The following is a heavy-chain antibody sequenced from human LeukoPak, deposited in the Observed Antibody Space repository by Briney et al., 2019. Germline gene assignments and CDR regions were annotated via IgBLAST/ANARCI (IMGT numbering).Heavy chain of an antibody. Sequence: ASVKVSCKASGYTFTGFYIHWVRQAPGQGLEWMGWINPDRGGTNYAQRFQGRVTLTRDTSINTAYVELSGLTSDDTAVYYCVREDFVVIPAAMRGDDWGQGGLVFVSS. CDR1: GYTFTGFY. D-gene: IGHD2-2*01. J-gene: IGHJ4*02. CDR2: INPDRGGT. V-gene: IGHV1-2*02. CDR3: VREDFVVIPAAMRGDD.